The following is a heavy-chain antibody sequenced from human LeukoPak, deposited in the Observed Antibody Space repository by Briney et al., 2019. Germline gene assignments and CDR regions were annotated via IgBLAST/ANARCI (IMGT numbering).Heavy chain of an antibody. CDR1: GFPFSSYW. J-gene: IGHJ4*02. CDR2: IKQDGSKE. D-gene: IGHD5-24*01. Sequence: GGSLRLSCVASGFPFSSYWMTWVRQAPGKGLEWVANIKQDGSKESYVDSVKGRFTISRDNAKNSLYLQMNSLRAEDTAIYYCTRVGYIDEGIDYWGQGTLVTVSS. V-gene: IGHV3-7*04. CDR3: TRVGYIDEGIDY.